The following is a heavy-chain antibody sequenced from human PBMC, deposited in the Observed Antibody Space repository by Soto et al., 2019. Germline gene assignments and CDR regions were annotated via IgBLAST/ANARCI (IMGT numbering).Heavy chain of an antibody. CDR1: GYTFTSLG. CDR2: ISAYNNNP. CDR3: GREYFSSSRCFQAVY. J-gene: IGHJ4*02. D-gene: IGHD2-15*01. V-gene: IGHV1-18*01. Sequence: ASVKVACKASGYTFTSLGISWVQQAPGQGLEWMGWISAYNNNPKYAQRFQGRVTMTTDTSTSTAYMELESLISADTAAYYCGREYFSSSRCFQAVYWGQGTLVTFSS.